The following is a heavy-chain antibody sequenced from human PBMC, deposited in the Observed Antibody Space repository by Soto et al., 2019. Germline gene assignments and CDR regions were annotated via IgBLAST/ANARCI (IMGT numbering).Heavy chain of an antibody. V-gene: IGHV1-18*01. CDR1: GYTFTDYG. CDR3: ARDQYAVGGDL. CDR2: INTYNGKT. Sequence: QVQLVQSGAEVKKPGASVKVSCKASGYTFTDYGVSWVRQAPGQGLEWMGWINTYNGKTNYAPKVPAGVPMTTEPSRPTAYLALRRLSSDDTAVYFCARDQYAVGGDLWGQGTLVTVSS. J-gene: IGHJ4*02. D-gene: IGHD3-16*01.